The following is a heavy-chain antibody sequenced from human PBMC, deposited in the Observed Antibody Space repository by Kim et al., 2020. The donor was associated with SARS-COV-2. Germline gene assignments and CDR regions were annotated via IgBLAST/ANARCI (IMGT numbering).Heavy chain of an antibody. J-gene: IGHJ4*02. V-gene: IGHV3-7*03. D-gene: IGHD2-15*01. CDR1: GFSLSGSW. CDR3: VRDRGDCRAGPCYCILDS. Sequence: GGSLRLSCVAPGFSLSGSWMSCVRQAPGKGLEWVADIKEDGSDQHYVDSVKGRFTISRDNDRNSLYLQMNSLRAEDTAVYYCVRDRGDCRAGPCYCILDSWGQGTLVTVSS. CDR2: IKEDGSDQ.